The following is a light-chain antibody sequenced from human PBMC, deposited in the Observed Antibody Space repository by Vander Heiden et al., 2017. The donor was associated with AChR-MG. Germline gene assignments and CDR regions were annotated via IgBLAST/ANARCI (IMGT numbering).Light chain of an antibody. CDR2: DAS. CDR1: QSISRH. V-gene: IGKV3-11*01. Sequence: EIVLTQSPATLSLSPGETATLPYRASQSISRHLAWYQQRPGQAPRLLIYDASNRATGIPARFSGSGSGTDFSLSISSLEPEDSAVYYCQQRSDWPLTFGGGTKVEIK. CDR3: QQRSDWPLT. J-gene: IGKJ4*01.